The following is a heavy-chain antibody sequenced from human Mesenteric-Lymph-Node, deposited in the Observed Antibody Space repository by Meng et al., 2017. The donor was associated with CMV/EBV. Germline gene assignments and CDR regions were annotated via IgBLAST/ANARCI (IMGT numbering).Heavy chain of an antibody. J-gene: IGHJ5*02. CDR1: GFTFSSYS. V-gene: IGHV3-23*01. D-gene: IGHD3-16*01. Sequence: GESLKISCAASGFTFSSYSMSWVRQAPGKGLEWVSAISGSGGSTYYADSVKGRFTISRDNSKNTLYLQMNSLRVEDTAVYYCASEDPGGVDPWGQGTLVTVSS. CDR3: ASEDPGGVDP. CDR2: ISGSGGST.